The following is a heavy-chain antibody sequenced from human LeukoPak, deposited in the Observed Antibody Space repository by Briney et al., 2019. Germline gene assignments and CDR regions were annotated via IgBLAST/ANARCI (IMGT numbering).Heavy chain of an antibody. J-gene: IGHJ3*02. CDR1: GGSISSGDYY. Sequence: SQTLSLTCTVSGGSISSGDYYWSWIRQPPGKGLEWIGYIYYSGSTYYNPSLKSRVTISVDTSKNQFSLKLSSVTAADTAVYYCAREQHILHAFDIWGQGTMVTVSS. CDR2: IYYSGST. V-gene: IGHV4-30-4*08. D-gene: IGHD6-13*01. CDR3: AREQHILHAFDI.